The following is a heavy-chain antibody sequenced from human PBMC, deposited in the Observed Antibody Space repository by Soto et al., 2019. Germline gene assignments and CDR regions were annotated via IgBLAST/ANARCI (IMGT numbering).Heavy chain of an antibody. CDR3: ARANMRIQLWTPFDY. CDR1: GYSFTGYS. CDR2: INAGNGKT. Sequence: SVKVSCKASGYSFTGYSMHWVRQAPVQRLEWMGWINAGNGKTKYSQKFQGRVTITRDTSASTAYMELSSLRSEDTAVYYCARANMRIQLWTPFDYWGQATLVTVSS. D-gene: IGHD5-18*01. J-gene: IGHJ4*02. V-gene: IGHV1-3*01.